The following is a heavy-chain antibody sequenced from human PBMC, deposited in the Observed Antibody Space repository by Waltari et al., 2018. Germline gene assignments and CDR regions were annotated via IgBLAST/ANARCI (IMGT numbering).Heavy chain of an antibody. J-gene: IGHJ6*02. Sequence: QVQLVQSGAEVKKPGASVKVSCKVSGYTLTELSMHWVRQAPGTGLEWMGGFDPEDGETIYAQKFQGRVTMTEDTSTDTAYMELSSLRSEDTAVYYCATDRMAVVTREDYYYGMDVWGQGTTVIVSS. D-gene: IGHD2-15*01. V-gene: IGHV1-24*01. CDR3: ATDRMAVVTREDYYYGMDV. CDR2: FDPEDGET. CDR1: GYTLTELS.